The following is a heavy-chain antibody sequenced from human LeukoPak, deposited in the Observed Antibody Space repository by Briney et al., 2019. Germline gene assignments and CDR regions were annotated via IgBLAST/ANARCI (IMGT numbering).Heavy chain of an antibody. J-gene: IGHJ4*02. CDR1: GDSVSSNSAT. CDR3: ARAKGRSPLFDY. Sequence: SQTLSLTCAISGDSVSSNSATWNWIRQSPSRGLEWLGRTYYRSKWYNDYAVSVKGRIAINPDTSKNQFSLQLNSVTPEDTAVYYCARAKGRSPLFDYWGQGTLVTVSS. V-gene: IGHV6-1*01. CDR2: TYYRSKWYN. D-gene: IGHD6-13*01.